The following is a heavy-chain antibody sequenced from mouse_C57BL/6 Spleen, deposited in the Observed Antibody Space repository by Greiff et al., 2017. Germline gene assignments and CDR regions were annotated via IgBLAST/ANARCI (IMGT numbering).Heavy chain of an antibody. V-gene: IGHV5-16*01. J-gene: IGHJ2*01. CDR1: GFTFSDYY. CDR2: INYDGSST. CDR3: ARVHYGNYVDY. D-gene: IGHD2-1*01. Sequence: EVQVVESEGGLVQPGSSMKLSCTASGFTFSDYYMAWVRQVPEKGLEWVANINYDGSSTYYLDSLKSRFIISRDNAKNILYLQMSSLKSEDTATYYCARVHYGNYVDYWGQGTTLTVSS.